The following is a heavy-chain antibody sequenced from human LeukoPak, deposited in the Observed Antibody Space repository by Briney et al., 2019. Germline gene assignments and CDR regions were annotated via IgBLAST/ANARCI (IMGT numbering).Heavy chain of an antibody. D-gene: IGHD2-15*01. CDR1: GFTFSNYA. CDR2: ISGSGSST. Sequence: PGGSLSLSCAASGFTFSNYAMSWLRQAPGKGLEWVSTISGSGSSTYYADSVKGRFTISRDNSRNTLYLQMDSLRAEDSAVYYCAKDLPRGSGDAFDIWGQGTRVAVSS. J-gene: IGHJ3*02. CDR3: AKDLPRGSGDAFDI. V-gene: IGHV3-23*01.